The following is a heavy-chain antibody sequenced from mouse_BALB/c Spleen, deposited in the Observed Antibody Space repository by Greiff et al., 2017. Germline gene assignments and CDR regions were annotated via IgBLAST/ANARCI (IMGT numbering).Heavy chain of an antibody. CDR3: ARYDYDGAWFAY. J-gene: IGHJ3*01. V-gene: IGHV5-17*02. CDR2: ISSGSSTI. Sequence: LVESGGGLVQPGGSRKLSCAASGFTFSSFGMHWVRQAPEKGLEWVAYISSGSSTIYYADTVKGRFTISRDNPKNTLFLQMTSLRSEDTAMYYCARYDYDGAWFAYWGQGTLVTVSA. D-gene: IGHD2-4*01. CDR1: GFTFSSFG.